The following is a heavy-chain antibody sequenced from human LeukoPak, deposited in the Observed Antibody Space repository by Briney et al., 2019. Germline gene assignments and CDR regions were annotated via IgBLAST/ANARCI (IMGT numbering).Heavy chain of an antibody. CDR2: IYYSGST. CDR1: GGSISSYY. D-gene: IGHD1-1*01. CDR3: ARDPGGDIWFDP. V-gene: IGHV4-59*01. J-gene: IGHJ5*02. Sequence: SETLSLTCTVSGGSISSYYWSWIRQPPGKGLEWIGYIYYSGSTNYNPSLKSRVTISVDTSKNQFSLKLSSVTAADTAVYYCARDPGGDIWFDPWGQGTLVTVSS.